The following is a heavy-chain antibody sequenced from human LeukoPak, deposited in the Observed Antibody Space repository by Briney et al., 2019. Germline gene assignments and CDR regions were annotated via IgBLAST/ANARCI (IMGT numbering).Heavy chain of an antibody. CDR2: ISSSSSYI. CDR3: ARGAERYCSSTSCYTDY. CDR1: GFTFSSYS. J-gene: IGHJ4*02. V-gene: IGHV3-21*01. D-gene: IGHD2-2*02. Sequence: PGGSLRLSCAASGFTFSSYSMNWVRQAPGKGLEWVSSISSSSSYIYYADSVKGRFTISRDNANNSLYLQMNSLRAEDTAVYYCARGAERYCSSTSCYTDYWGQGTLVTVSS.